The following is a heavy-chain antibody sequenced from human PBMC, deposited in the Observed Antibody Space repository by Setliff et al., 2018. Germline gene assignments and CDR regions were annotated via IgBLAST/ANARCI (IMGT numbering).Heavy chain of an antibody. CDR3: ARAYYGTVNGYSSYYGLDV. Sequence: GGSLRLSCAASGFTFSSYWMHWVRQDTGKGLVWVSRVNDDGSSAMYADSVKGRFTMSRDNAKNTLYLQMNSLRAEDTAVYYCARAYYGTVNGYSSYYGLDVWGQGTTVTVSS. CDR2: VNDDGSSA. J-gene: IGHJ6*02. D-gene: IGHD3-9*01. V-gene: IGHV3-74*03. CDR1: GFTFSSYW.